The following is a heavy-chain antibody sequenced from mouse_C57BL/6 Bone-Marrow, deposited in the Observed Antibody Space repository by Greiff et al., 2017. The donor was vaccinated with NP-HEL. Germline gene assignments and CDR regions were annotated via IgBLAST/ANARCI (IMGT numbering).Heavy chain of an antibody. Sequence: VQLQQSGAELARPGASVKLSCKASGYTFTSYGISWVKQRTGQGLEWIGEVYPRSGNTYYNEKFKGKATLTADKSSSTAYMELRSLTSEDSAVYFWARGHSSGSPWFAYWGQGTLVTVSA. CDR3: ARGHSSGSPWFAY. D-gene: IGHD3-2*02. J-gene: IGHJ3*01. CDR1: GYTFTSYG. CDR2: VYPRSGNT. V-gene: IGHV1-81*01.